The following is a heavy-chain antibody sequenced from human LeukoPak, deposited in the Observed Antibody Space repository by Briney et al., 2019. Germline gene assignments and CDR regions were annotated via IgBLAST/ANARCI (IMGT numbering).Heavy chain of an antibody. J-gene: IGHJ4*02. V-gene: IGHV3-7*01. CDR1: GGSFSDYY. CDR2: IKQDGSEK. Sequence: PSETLSLTCGVYGGSFSDYYWSWIRQPPGKGLEWVANIKQDGSEKYYVDSVKGRFTISRDNAKNSLYLQMNSLRAEDTAVYYCARDDYGDYRRGSYFDYWGQGTLVTVSS. D-gene: IGHD4-17*01. CDR3: ARDDYGDYRRGSYFDY.